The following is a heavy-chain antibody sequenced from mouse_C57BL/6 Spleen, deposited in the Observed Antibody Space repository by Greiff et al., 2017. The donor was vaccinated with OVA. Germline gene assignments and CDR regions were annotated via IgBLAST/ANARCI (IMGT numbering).Heavy chain of an antibody. CDR2: IDPSDSYT. V-gene: IGHV1-69*01. CDR3: ARRTYYDDFDY. Sequence: QVQLQQPGAELVMPGASVKLSCKASGYTFTSYWMHWVKQRPGQGLEWIGEIDPSDSYTNYNQKFKGKSTLTVEKSSSTAYMQLSSLTSEDSAVYYCARRTYYDDFDYWGQGTTLTVSS. D-gene: IGHD1-1*01. CDR1: GYTFTSYW. J-gene: IGHJ2*01.